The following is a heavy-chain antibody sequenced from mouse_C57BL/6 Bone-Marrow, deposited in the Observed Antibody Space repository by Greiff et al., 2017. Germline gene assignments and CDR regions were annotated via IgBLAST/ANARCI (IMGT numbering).Heavy chain of an antibody. V-gene: IGHV2-2*01. CDR1: GFSLTSSG. CDR3: ARSSSYPFAY. J-gene: IGHJ3*01. CDR2: IWSGGST. D-gene: IGHD1-1*01. Sequence: VMLVESGPGLVQPSQSLSITCTVSGFSLTSSGVHWVRQSPGKGLEWLGVIWSGGSTDYNAAFISRLSISQDNSKSQVFFKMNSLQADNTTIYYCARSSSYPFAYWGQGTLVTVSA.